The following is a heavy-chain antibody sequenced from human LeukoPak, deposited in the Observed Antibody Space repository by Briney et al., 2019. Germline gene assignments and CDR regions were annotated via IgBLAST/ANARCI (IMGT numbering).Heavy chain of an antibody. Sequence: SQTLSLTCTVSGGSISSGSYYWSRIRQPAGKGLEWIGRIYTSGSTNYNPSLKSRVTISVDTSKNQFSLKLSSVTAADTAVYYCARGNGYYFDYWGQGTLVTVSS. J-gene: IGHJ4*02. V-gene: IGHV4-61*02. CDR1: GGSISSGSYY. CDR3: ARGNGYYFDY. CDR2: IYTSGST.